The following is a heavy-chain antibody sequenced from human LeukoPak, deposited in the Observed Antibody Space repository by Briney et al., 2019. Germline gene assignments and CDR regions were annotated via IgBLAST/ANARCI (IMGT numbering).Heavy chain of an antibody. CDR1: GFNFSNYS. CDR2: ISSSPTYI. D-gene: IGHD3-22*01. J-gene: IGHJ4*02. CDR3: AKGLHHYYDSSGTENDY. Sequence: GGSLRLSCAASGFNFSNYSMNWVRQAPGKGLEWVSSISSSPTYIYYADSVKGRFTISRDNSKNTLYLQMNSLRAEDTAVYYCAKGLHHYYDSSGTENDYWGQGTLVTVSS. V-gene: IGHV3-21*01.